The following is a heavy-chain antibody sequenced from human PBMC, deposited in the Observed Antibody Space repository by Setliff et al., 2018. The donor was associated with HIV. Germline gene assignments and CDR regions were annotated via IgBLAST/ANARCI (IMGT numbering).Heavy chain of an antibody. D-gene: IGHD3-22*01. CDR2: LYYSGTT. Sequence: PSETLSLTCTVSGGSISSISDDWGWIRQPPGKGLEWIGSLYYSGTTYYNPSLKSRVTISVDTSKNQFSLKLSSVTAADTAVYYCARGEPTYYYDSSGYFGAFDIWGQGTMVTVSS. V-gene: IGHV4-39*01. J-gene: IGHJ3*02. CDR1: GGSISSISDD. CDR3: ARGEPTYYYDSSGYFGAFDI.